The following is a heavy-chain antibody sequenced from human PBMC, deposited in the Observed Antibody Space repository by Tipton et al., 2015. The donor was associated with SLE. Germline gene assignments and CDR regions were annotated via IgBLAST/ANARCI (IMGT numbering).Heavy chain of an antibody. V-gene: IGHV1-2*02. D-gene: IGHD4-11*01. J-gene: IGHJ4*02. CDR2: INPNNGDT. CDR1: GYTFADYF. Sequence: QLVQSGAEVKKPGASVKVSCKASGYTFADYFIHWVRQAPGQGLEWMGWINPNNGDTNYGQKFQGRVTMTRDTSINTAYMELSSLKSDDTAVYYCARSVGPYSSWDYWGQGTLVTVSS. CDR3: ARSVGPYSSWDY.